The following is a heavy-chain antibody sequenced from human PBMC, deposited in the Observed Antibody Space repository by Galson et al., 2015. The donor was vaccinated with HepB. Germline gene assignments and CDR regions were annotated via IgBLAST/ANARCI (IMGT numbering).Heavy chain of an antibody. D-gene: IGHD6-13*01. CDR1: GFTFSSYS. Sequence: SLRLSCAASGFTFSSYSMNWVRQAPGKGLEWVSSISSSSSYIYYADSVKGRFTISRDNAKNSLYLQMNSLRAEDTAVYYCARAGDSRAGLSENYFDYWGPGTLVTVSS. V-gene: IGHV3-21*01. CDR3: ARAGDSRAGLSENYFDY. J-gene: IGHJ4*02. CDR2: ISSSSSYI.